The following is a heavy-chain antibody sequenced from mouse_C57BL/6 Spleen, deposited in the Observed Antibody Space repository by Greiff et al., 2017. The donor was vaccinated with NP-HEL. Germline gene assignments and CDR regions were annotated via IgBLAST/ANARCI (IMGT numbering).Heavy chain of an antibody. Sequence: QVQLQQPGAELVKPGASVKLSCKASGYTFTSYWMHWVKQRPGQGLEWIGMIHPNSGSTNYNEKFKSKATLTVDKSSSTAYMQLSSLTSEDSAVYYCARRDYGGYFDYWGQGTTLTASS. D-gene: IGHD2-4*01. CDR1: GYTFTSYW. V-gene: IGHV1-64*01. J-gene: IGHJ2*01. CDR3: ARRDYGGYFDY. CDR2: IHPNSGST.